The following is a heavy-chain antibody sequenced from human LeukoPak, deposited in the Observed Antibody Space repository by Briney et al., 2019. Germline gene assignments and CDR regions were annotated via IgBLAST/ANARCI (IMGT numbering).Heavy chain of an antibody. D-gene: IGHD4-17*01. CDR2: ISYDGSNK. V-gene: IGHV3-30*18. CDR1: GFTFSSYG. J-gene: IGHJ4*02. CDR3: AKDDYGDYVGVDY. Sequence: PGRSLRLSCAASGFTFSSYGMHWVRQAPGKGLEWVAVISYDGSNKYYADSVKGRFTISRDNSKNTPYLQMNSLRAEDTAVYYCAKDDYGDYVGVDYWGQGTLVTVSS.